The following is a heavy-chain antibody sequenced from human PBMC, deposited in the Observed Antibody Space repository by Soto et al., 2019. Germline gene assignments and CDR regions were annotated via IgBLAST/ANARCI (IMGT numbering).Heavy chain of an antibody. CDR3: ARVGGGLASLGYYGMDV. J-gene: IGHJ6*02. Sequence: ASVKVSCKASGDTFIGYYIHWVRQAPGQGLEWMGLINPNSGGTKYAQRFQGWVTMTRDRSISTAYMELSRLKSDDTAVYYCARVGGGLASLGYYGMDVWGQGTTVTVSS. D-gene: IGHD3-10*01. V-gene: IGHV1-2*04. CDR2: INPNSGGT. CDR1: GDTFIGYY.